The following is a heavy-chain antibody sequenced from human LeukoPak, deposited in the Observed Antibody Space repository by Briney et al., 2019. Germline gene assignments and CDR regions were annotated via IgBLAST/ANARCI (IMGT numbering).Heavy chain of an antibody. D-gene: IGHD4-11*01. CDR1: GFTFSSYR. CDR2: ISSSSSYI. Sequence: GGSLRLSCAASGFTFSSYRMNWVRQAPGEGLEWVSFISSSSSYIDYADSVKGRFTISRDNAKNSLYLQMNSLRAEDTAVYYCVRDSYSNYFDYWGQGTLVTVPS. V-gene: IGHV3-21*01. CDR3: VRDSYSNYFDY. J-gene: IGHJ4*02.